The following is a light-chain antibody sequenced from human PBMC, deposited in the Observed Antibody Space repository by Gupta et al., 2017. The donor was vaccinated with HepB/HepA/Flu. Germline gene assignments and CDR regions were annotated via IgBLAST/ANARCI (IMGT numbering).Light chain of an antibody. V-gene: IGLV2-14*03. CDR2: DVS. CDR1: STDVGGYNH. J-gene: IGLJ2*01. CDR3: SSYTDTTTLVI. Sequence: QSALTQPPSLSGAPGPPITISRTASSTDVGGYNHVSWYQQHPGKAPKLLILDVSNRPSGVPNRFSGSKSGNTASLTISGLQAEDEADYYCSSYTDTTTLVIFGGGTKVTVL.